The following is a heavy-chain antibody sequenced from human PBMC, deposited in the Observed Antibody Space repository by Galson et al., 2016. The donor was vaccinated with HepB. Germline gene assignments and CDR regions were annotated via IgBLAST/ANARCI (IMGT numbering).Heavy chain of an antibody. CDR3: VKGYYDILTGLDY. D-gene: IGHD3-9*01. V-gene: IGHV3-64D*09. J-gene: IGHJ4*02. Sequence: DYADSVKGRFTISRDNSKNTLYLQMTTLRPEDTALYYCVKGYYDILTGLDYWGQGTLVTVSS.